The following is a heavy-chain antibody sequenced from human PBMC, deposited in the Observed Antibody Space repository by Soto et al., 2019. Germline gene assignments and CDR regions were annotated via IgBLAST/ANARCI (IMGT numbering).Heavy chain of an antibody. J-gene: IGHJ4*02. V-gene: IGHV3-9*01. CDR3: ARDGSAGYSYGVYYFDY. CDR1: GFTFDDYA. CDR2: INWNSGTT. D-gene: IGHD5-18*01. Sequence: PWGSLRLSCAASGFTFDDYAIHWVRQAPGKGLEWVSGINWNSGTTGYVDSVKGRFTISRDNAKNSLYLQMNSLRADGTAVYYCARDGSAGYSYGVYYFDYWGQGTLVTVSS.